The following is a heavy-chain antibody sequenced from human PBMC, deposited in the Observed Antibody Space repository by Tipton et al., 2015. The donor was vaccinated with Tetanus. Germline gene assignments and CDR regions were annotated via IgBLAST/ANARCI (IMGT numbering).Heavy chain of an antibody. Sequence: TLSLTCTVSGGSISTGGYYWSWIRQHQGKGLEWIGNIYNSGSTYYNPYLKSRVTISVDTSENHFSLKLNSVTAADTAVYFCARDQARGARGWNYFDYWGQGIQVTVSS. CDR1: GGSISTGGYY. CDR2: IYNSGST. CDR3: ARDQARGARGWNYFDY. V-gene: IGHV4-31*03. J-gene: IGHJ4*02. D-gene: IGHD1-26*01.